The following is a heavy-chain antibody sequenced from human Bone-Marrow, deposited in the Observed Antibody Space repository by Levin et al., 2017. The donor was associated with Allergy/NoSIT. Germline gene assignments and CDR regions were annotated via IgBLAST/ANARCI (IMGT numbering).Heavy chain of an antibody. D-gene: IGHD3-16*01. V-gene: IGHV3-30*18. CDR3: AKERFLLDY. Sequence: GGSLRLSCAASGFIFSSDGMHWVRQAPGKGLEWVALISNDGSNKFYADLVKGRFTISRDNTKNTLYLQMNNLRPNDTAVYYCAKERFLLDYWGQGTLVTVSS. CDR2: ISNDGSNK. CDR1: GFIFSSDG. J-gene: IGHJ4*02.